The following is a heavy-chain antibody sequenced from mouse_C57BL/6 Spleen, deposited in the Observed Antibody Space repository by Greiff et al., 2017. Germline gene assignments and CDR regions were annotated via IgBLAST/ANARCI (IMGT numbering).Heavy chain of an antibody. V-gene: IGHV14-2*01. Sequence: VQLQQSGAELVKPGASVKLSCTASGFNIKDYYMHWVKQRTEQGLEWIGRIDPEDGETKYAPKFQCKATITADTSSNTAYLQLSSLTSDDTAVYYCARSMITIDYWGQGTTLTVSS. CDR2: IDPEDGET. J-gene: IGHJ2*01. D-gene: IGHD2-4*01. CDR3: ARSMITIDY. CDR1: GFNIKDYY.